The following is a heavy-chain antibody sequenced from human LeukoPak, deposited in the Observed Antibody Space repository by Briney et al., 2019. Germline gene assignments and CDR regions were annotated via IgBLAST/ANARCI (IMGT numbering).Heavy chain of an antibody. V-gene: IGHV3-73*01. CDR1: GFTFSGFA. CDR2: IRSTANSDAT. Sequence: GGSLRLSCAASGFTFSGFAMHWVRQASGKGLEWVGRIRSTANSDATAYAASVKGRFTISRDNSKNTLYLQMNSLRAEDTAVYYCALGGDKNYFDYWGQGTLVTVSS. D-gene: IGHD2-21*02. J-gene: IGHJ4*02. CDR3: ALGGDKNYFDY.